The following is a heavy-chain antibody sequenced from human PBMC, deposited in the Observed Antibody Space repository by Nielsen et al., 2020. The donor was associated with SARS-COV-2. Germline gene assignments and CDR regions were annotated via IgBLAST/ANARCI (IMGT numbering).Heavy chain of an antibody. D-gene: IGHD6-13*01. CDR2: IYYSGST. CDR3: ARHGSRPQAAAVDWFDP. CDR1: GGSISSSSYY. Sequence: GSLRLSCTVSGGSISSSSYYWGWIRQPPGKGLEWIGSIYYSGSTYYNPSLKSRVTISVDTSKNQFSLKLSSVIAADTAVYYCARHGSRPQAAAVDWFDPWGQGTLVTVSS. J-gene: IGHJ5*02. V-gene: IGHV4-39*01.